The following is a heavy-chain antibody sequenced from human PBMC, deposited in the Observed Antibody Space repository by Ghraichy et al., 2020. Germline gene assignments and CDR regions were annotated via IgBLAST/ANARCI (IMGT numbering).Heavy chain of an antibody. Sequence: SETLSLTCAVYGGSFSGYYWSWIRQPPGKGLEWIGEINHRGSTNYNPSLKSRVTISVDTSKNQFSLKLSSVTAADTAVYYCARGVGYCSSTSCYTSRYYYYYGMDDWGQGTTVTVSS. CDR1: GGSFSGYY. CDR2: INHRGST. J-gene: IGHJ6*02. D-gene: IGHD2-2*02. V-gene: IGHV4-34*01. CDR3: ARGVGYCSSTSCYTSRYYYYYGMDD.